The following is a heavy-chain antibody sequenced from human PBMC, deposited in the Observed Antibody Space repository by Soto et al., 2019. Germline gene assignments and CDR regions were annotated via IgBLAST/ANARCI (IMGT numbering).Heavy chain of an antibody. J-gene: IGHJ4*02. Sequence: HWGSLRLSCAASGFTFSSDGMHWVRQAPGKGLEWVAVISYDGSNKYYADSVKGRFTISRDNSKNTLYLQMNSLRAEDTAVYYCAKDITGYGGIHDYWGQGTLVTVSS. V-gene: IGHV3-30*18. D-gene: IGHD4-17*01. CDR3: AKDITGYGGIHDY. CDR2: ISYDGSNK. CDR1: GFTFSSDG.